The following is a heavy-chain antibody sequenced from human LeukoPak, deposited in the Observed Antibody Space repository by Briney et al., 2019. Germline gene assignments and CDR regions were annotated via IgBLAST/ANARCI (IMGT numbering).Heavy chain of an antibody. CDR2: INPNSGGT. V-gene: IGHV1-2*04. Sequence: ASVKVSCKASGYTFTGYYMHWVRQAPGQGLEWMGWINPNSGGTNYAQKFQGWVTMTRDTSISTAYMELSRLRSDDTAVYYCARSRRWNDPGDGMDVWGQGTTVTVSS. CDR3: ARSRRWNDPGDGMDV. J-gene: IGHJ6*02. CDR1: GYTFTGYY. D-gene: IGHD1-1*01.